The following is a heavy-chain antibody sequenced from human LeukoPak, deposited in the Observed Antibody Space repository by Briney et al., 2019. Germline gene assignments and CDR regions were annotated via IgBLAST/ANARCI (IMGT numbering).Heavy chain of an antibody. D-gene: IGHD5-12*01. V-gene: IGHV3-30*19. CDR2: IWYDGSNK. CDR1: GFTFSSYG. CDR3: ARVGLYSGYAFDY. J-gene: IGHJ4*02. Sequence: GRSLRLSCAASGFTFSSYGMHWVRQAPGKGLEWVAVIWYDGSNKYYADSVKGRFTISRDNSKNTLYLQINSLRAEDTAVYYCARVGLYSGYAFDYWGQGTLVTVSS.